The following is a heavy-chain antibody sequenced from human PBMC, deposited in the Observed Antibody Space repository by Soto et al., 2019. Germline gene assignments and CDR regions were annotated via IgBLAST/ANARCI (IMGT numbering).Heavy chain of an antibody. CDR2: INHSGST. J-gene: IGHJ5*02. CDR1: GGSFSGYY. CDR3: ARGYGSGSYYNALNWFDP. D-gene: IGHD3-10*01. V-gene: IGHV4-34*01. Sequence: LETLSLTCAVYGGSFSGYYWSWIRQPPGKGLEWIGEINHSGSTNYNPSLKSRATISVDTSKNQFSLKLSSVTAADTAVYYCARGYGSGSYYNALNWFDPWGQGTLVTVSS.